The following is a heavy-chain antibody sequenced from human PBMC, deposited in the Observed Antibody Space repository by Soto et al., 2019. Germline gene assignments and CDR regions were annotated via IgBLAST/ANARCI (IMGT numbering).Heavy chain of an antibody. J-gene: IGHJ5*02. CDR2: SDHSGST. Sequence: PSETLSLTCAVSGWSISSGYDWAWIRQSPGKGLEWIGSSDHSGSTSYNAFLKSRVTISIDASKNQFSLNLTSVTAADTAVYYCARDWGTGYNWFDPWGQGNLVT. V-gene: IGHV4-38-2*02. CDR3: ARDWGTGYNWFDP. CDR1: GWSISSGYD. D-gene: IGHD1-1*01.